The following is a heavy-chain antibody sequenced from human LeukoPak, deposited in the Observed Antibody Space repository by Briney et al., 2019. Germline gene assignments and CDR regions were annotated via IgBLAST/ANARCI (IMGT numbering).Heavy chain of an antibody. V-gene: IGHV4-59*01. D-gene: IGHD5-18*01. CDR1: GGSISSYY. CDR3: ARGQTAMVRGLSAFDI. J-gene: IGHJ3*02. Sequence: PSETLSLTCTVSGGSISSYYWSWIRQPPGKGLEWIGYIYYSGSANYNPSLKSRVTISVDTSKNQFSLKLSSVTAADTAVYYCARGQTAMVRGLSAFDIWGQGTMVTVSS. CDR2: IYYSGSA.